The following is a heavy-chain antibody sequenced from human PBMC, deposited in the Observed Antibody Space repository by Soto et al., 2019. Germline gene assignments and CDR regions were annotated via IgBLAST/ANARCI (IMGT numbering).Heavy chain of an antibody. V-gene: IGHV4-39*01. CDR3: ALSGLYGSGNNWFYP. D-gene: IGHD3-10*01. CDR2: IYYSGST. J-gene: IGHJ5*02. Sequence: SETLSLTCTVSGGSISSSSYYWGWIRQPPGKGLEWIGSIYYSGSTYYNPSLKSRVTISVDTSKNQFSLKLSSVTAADTAVYYCALSGLYGSGNNWFYPWGQGSLVPVSS. CDR1: GGSISSSSYY.